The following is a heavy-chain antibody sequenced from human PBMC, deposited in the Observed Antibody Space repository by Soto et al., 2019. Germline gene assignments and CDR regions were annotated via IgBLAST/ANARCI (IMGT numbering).Heavy chain of an antibody. V-gene: IGHV3-33*03. D-gene: IGHD1-1*01. Sequence: GGSLRLSCAASGFTFSSHGMHWVRQAPGKGLEWVAVIWYDGSNQYYADSVQGRFTISRDNSKNALFLQMNSLRDEDTAVYYCARYTTNNDYDYWGQGTLVTVSS. CDR3: ARYTTNNDYDY. CDR1: GFTFSSHG. J-gene: IGHJ4*02. CDR2: IWYDGSNQ.